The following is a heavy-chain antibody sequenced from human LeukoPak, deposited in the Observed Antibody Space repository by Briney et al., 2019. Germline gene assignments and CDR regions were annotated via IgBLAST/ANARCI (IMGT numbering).Heavy chain of an antibody. CDR1: GFTFSSYA. Sequence: GGSLRLSCAASGFTFSSYAMSWVRQAPGKGLEWVSSISSSSSYIYYADSVKGRFTISRDNAKNSLYLQMNSLRAEDTAVYYCASGTSHFLWGYWGQGTLVTVSS. CDR3: ASGTSHFLWGY. J-gene: IGHJ4*02. CDR2: ISSSSSYI. D-gene: IGHD2-2*01. V-gene: IGHV3-21*01.